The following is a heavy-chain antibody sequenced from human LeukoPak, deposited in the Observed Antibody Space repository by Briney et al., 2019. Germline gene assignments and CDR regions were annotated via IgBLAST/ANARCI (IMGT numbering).Heavy chain of an antibody. J-gene: IGHJ4*02. Sequence: GGSLRLSCVTFGFTFSSYWMHWVRQAPGKGLVWVSRINSDGSSTNCADSVKGRFTISRDNSKNTLYLQINSLRAEDTAVYYCARGHCSGGSCYLDYWGQGTLVTVSS. CDR2: INSDGSST. CDR3: ARGHCSGGSCYLDY. D-gene: IGHD2-15*01. CDR1: GFTFSSYW. V-gene: IGHV3-74*01.